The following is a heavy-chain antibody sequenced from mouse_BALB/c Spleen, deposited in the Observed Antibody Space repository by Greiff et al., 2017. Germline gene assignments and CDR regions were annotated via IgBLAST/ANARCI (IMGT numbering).Heavy chain of an antibody. J-gene: IGHJ2*01. Sequence: VHLVESGPGLVAPSQSLSITCTVSGFSLTSYGVHWVRQPPGKGLEWLGVIWAGGSTNYNSALMSRLSISKDNSKSQVFLKMNSLQTDDTAMYYCARVRDYGSSLHYFDYWGQGTTLTVSS. V-gene: IGHV2-9*02. CDR1: GFSLTSYG. CDR3: ARVRDYGSSLHYFDY. CDR2: IWAGGST. D-gene: IGHD1-1*01.